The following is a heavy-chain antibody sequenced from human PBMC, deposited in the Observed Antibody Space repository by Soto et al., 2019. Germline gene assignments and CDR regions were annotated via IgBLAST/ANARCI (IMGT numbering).Heavy chain of an antibody. J-gene: IGHJ6*02. CDR1: GFTFSSYG. Sequence: GGSLRLSCAASGFTFSSYGMHWVRQAPGKGLEWVAVISYDGSNKYYADSVKGRFTISRDNSKSTLYLQMNSLRAEDTAVYYCAKVPDRSYGYYYYYGMDVWGQGTTVTVPS. D-gene: IGHD5-18*01. CDR2: ISYDGSNK. CDR3: AKVPDRSYGYYYYYGMDV. V-gene: IGHV3-30*18.